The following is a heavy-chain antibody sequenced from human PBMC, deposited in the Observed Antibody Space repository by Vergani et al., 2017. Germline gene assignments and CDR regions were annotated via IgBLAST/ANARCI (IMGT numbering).Heavy chain of an antibody. CDR2: VSFRGDT. CDR3: ARSRIYYGAGSPDY. Sequence: QVKLQESGPGLVKPSETLSLTCTVSGASVNSYYWSWIRQPPGKGLEWMGYVSFRGDTLYDPSVKGRMTLSLNTSSNQFSLYLTSVTAADTAVYYCARSRIYYGAGSPDYGGQGTLVTVSS. J-gene: IGHJ4*02. V-gene: IGHV4-59*02. D-gene: IGHD3-10*01. CDR1: GASVNSYY.